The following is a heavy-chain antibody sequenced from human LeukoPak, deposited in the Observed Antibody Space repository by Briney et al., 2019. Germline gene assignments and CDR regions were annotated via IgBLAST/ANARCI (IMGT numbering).Heavy chain of an antibody. V-gene: IGHV3-21*04. J-gene: IGHJ4*02. CDR2: INNRADNI. CDR3: ALDPSEYSETSSLDF. D-gene: IGHD2/OR15-2a*01. CDR1: GFTFSSYS. Sequence: GGSLRLSCAASGFTFSSYSMNWVRQAPGKGLEWVSTINNRADNIHYADSVKGRFTISRDNSKSALYLQLNSLRAEDTAIYYCALDPSEYSETSSLDFWGRGTLVTVSS.